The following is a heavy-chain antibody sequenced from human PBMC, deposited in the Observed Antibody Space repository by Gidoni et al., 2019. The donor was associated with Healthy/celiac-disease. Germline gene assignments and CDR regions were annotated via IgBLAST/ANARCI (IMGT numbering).Heavy chain of an antibody. CDR3: ARGYYYDSSGYYSFDY. D-gene: IGHD3-22*01. CDR1: GFTFSSYE. Sequence: EVQLVESGGGLVQPGGSLRLSCAASGFTFSSYEMNWVRQAPGKGLEWVSYISSSGSTIYYADSVKGRFTISRDNAKNSLYLQMNSLRAEDTAVYYCARGYYYDSSGYYSFDYWGQGTLVTVSS. V-gene: IGHV3-48*03. J-gene: IGHJ4*02. CDR2: ISSSGSTI.